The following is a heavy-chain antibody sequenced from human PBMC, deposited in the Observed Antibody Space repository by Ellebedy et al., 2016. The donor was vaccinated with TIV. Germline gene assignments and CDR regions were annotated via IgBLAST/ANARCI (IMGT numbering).Heavy chain of an antibody. D-gene: IGHD2-2*01. CDR2: IYYSGST. J-gene: IGHJ4*02. CDR3: ARGDIVVVPAAMPGIPFLDY. CDR1: GGSISSYY. V-gene: IGHV4-59*05. Sequence: MPSETLSLTCTVSGGSISSYYWSWIRQPPGKGLEWIGSIYYSGSTYYNPSLKSRVTISVDTSKNQFSLTLSSVTAADTAVYYCARGDIVVVPAAMPGIPFLDYWGQGTLVTVSS.